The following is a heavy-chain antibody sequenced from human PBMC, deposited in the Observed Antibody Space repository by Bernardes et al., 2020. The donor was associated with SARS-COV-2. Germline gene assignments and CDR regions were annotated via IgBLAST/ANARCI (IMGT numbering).Heavy chain of an antibody. V-gene: IGHV3-73*01. Sequence: SLRLSCAASGFTFSDSAMHWVRRASGKGLEWVGRIKSRGNSYATAYAASVKGRFTLSRDDSKNSAYLQMNSLKTEDTAVYYCTRITCTSTSCSYYGMDVWGQGTTVTVSS. CDR1: GFTFSDSA. J-gene: IGHJ6*02. D-gene: IGHD2-2*01. CDR2: IKSRGNSYAT. CDR3: TRITCTSTSCSYYGMDV.